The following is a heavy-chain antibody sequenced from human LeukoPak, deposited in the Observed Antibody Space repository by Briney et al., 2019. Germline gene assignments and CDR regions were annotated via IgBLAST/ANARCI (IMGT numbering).Heavy chain of an antibody. CDR3: ARVLVSPKNYYYYGMDV. D-gene: IGHD2-2*01. Sequence: GGSLRLSCAASGFTFSRYWMSWARQPPGKELEWVANIKQDGSEKNYVVSVKGRFTISRDNAKNSLYLQMNSLRAEDTAVYYCARVLVSPKNYYYYGMDVWGQGTTVTVSS. CDR2: IKQDGSEK. CDR1: GFTFSRYW. J-gene: IGHJ6*02. V-gene: IGHV3-7*04.